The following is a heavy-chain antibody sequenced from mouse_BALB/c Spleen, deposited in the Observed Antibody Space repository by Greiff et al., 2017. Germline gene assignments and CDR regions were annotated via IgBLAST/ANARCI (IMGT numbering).Heavy chain of an antibody. CDR3: AREGTMITKGYFDV. V-gene: IGHV1-69*01. D-gene: IGHD2-4*01. CDR2: IDTSDSYT. Sequence: QVQLQQPGAELVMPGASVKMSCKASGYTFTDYWMHWVKQRPGQGLEWIGAIDTSDSYTSYNQKFKGKATLTVDESSSTTYMQLSSLTSEDSAVYYCAREGTMITKGYFDVWGAGTTVTVSS. CDR1: GYTFTDYW. J-gene: IGHJ1*01.